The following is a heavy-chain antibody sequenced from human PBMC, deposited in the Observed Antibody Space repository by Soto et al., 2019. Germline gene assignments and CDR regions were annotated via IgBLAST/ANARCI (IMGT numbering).Heavy chain of an antibody. J-gene: IGHJ4*02. CDR2: ISWDGGDT. CDR3: AKGGIAAAGHFDY. V-gene: IGHV3-43*01. D-gene: IGHD6-13*01. Sequence: EVQLVESGGVVVQPGGSLRLSCAASGFTFDDYTMHWVRQVPGKGLEWVSLISWDGGDTYYADSVKGRFTISRDNYKNSLYLQMNSLTTGDTALYYCAKGGIAAAGHFDYWGQGTLVTVSS. CDR1: GFTFDDYT.